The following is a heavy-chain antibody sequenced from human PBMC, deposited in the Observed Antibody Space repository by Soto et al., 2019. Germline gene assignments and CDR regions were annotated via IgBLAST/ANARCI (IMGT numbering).Heavy chain of an antibody. J-gene: IGHJ4*02. CDR1: GFIFSNYE. CDR2: ISYDGGNK. V-gene: IGHV3-30*01. D-gene: IGHD2-15*01. CDR3: ATNPPRAAATPMHY. Sequence: QVQLVESGGGVVQPGKSLRLSCAASGFIFSNYEMFWVRQAPGKGLEWLAVISYDGGNKLYAASVKGRFTISRDNSNNTLILQMNSLRADDSAVYYCATNPPRAAATPMHYWGQGTPVTVSS.